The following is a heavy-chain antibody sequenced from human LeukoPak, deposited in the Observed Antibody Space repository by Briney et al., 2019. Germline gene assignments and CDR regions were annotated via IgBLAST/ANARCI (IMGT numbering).Heavy chain of an antibody. CDR3: AREIDGYDY. V-gene: IGHV1-2*02. D-gene: IGHD5-18*01. CDR1: GYTFTSYG. Sequence: ASVKVSCKASGYTFTSYGISWVRQAPGQGLEWMGWINPNSGGTNYAQKFQGRVTMTRDTSISTAYMELSRLRSDDTAVYYCAREIDGYDYWGQGTLVTVSS. J-gene: IGHJ4*02. CDR2: INPNSGGT.